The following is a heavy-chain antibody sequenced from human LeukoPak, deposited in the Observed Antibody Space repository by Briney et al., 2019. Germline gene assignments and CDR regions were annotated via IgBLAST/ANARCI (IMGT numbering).Heavy chain of an antibody. CDR3: ARDVDSSMVLFDY. CDR1: GYTFRSHG. V-gene: IGHV1-18*01. CDR2: ISGYNGNT. D-gene: IGHD5-18*01. Sequence: GASVKVSCKASGYTFRSHGISWVRQAPGQGRDWMGWISGYNGNTKYAQKVQDRVTMTTDTSTSTAYMELRSLRPDDTAVYYCARDVDSSMVLFDYWGQGTLVTVSS. J-gene: IGHJ4*02.